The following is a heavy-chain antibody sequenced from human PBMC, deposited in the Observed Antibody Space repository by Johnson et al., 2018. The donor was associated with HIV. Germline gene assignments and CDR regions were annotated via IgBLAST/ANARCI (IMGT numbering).Heavy chain of an antibody. CDR2: ISYDGSNK. V-gene: IGHV3-30*04. CDR3: AKDWYNWNDGGGYDAFDI. CDR1: GFTFSSYA. D-gene: IGHD1-1*01. Sequence: QVQLVESGGGVVQPGRSLRLSCAASGFTFSSYAMHWVRQAPGKGLEWVAVISYDGSNKYYADSVKGRFTISRDNSKSTVYLQMNSLRVEDTAVYYCAKDWYNWNDGGGYDAFDIWGQGTMVTVSS. J-gene: IGHJ3*02.